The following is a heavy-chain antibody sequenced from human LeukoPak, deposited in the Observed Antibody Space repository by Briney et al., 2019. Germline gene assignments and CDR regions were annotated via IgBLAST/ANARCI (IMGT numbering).Heavy chain of an antibody. D-gene: IGHD5-24*01. CDR2: LYNSGST. Sequence: SETLSLTCTVSGGSIRSSSYGWIRQPPGKGLEWIGSLYNSGSTYYNPSLRSRVTISVDTQFSLKLSSVTAADTAIYYCATLKWDGHSYSFDYWGQGTLVTVSS. J-gene: IGHJ4*02. V-gene: IGHV4-39*01. CDR1: GGSIRSSSY. CDR3: ATLKWDGHSYSFDY.